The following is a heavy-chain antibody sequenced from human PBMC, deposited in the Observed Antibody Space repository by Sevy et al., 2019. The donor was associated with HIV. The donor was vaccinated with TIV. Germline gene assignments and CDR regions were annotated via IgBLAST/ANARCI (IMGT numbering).Heavy chain of an antibody. J-gene: IGHJ4*02. Sequence: GGSLRLSCPASGFPVSSNYMSWVRQAPGKGLEWVSVIYSDGSTYHADSVKGRFTISRDNSKNTLYIQMNSLRVEDTAVYYCARGKSGYGYGLDYWGQGTLVTVSS. V-gene: IGHV3-66*01. D-gene: IGHD5-18*01. CDR2: IYSDGST. CDR1: GFPVSSNY. CDR3: ARGKSGYGYGLDY.